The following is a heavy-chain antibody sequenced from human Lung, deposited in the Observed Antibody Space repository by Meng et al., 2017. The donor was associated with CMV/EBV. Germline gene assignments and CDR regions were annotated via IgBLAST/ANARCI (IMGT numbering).Heavy chain of an antibody. CDR3: ARDRTGDCSSTSCYNYYYYYGMDV. J-gene: IGHJ6*02. CDR2: IIPFFDTT. V-gene: IGHV1-69*05. Sequence: SVXVSCKASGDTFSRYAISWVRQAPGQGLEWMGGIIPFFDTTNYAQKFQGRVTITTDESTSTAYMELSSLRSEDTAVYYCARDRTGDCSSTSCYNYYYYYGMDVWGQGTTVT. CDR1: GDTFSRYA. D-gene: IGHD2-2*02.